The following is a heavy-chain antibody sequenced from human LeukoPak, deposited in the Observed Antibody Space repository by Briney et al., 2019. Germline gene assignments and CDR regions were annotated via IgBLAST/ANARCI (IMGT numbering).Heavy chain of an antibody. CDR3: ANFGTDPYCTSTSCYPHYYYGVDV. CDR1: GFTFSNYW. J-gene: IGHJ6*02. D-gene: IGHD2-2*01. V-gene: IGHV3-74*01. Sequence: PGGSLRLSCAASGFTFSNYWMHWVRQAPGKGLVWVSRIKGDGGSPTYADSVKGRFTISRDNAKHTLYLQMNSLRAEDTAVYYCANFGTDPYCTSTSCYPHYYYGVDVWGQGTTVTVSS. CDR2: IKGDGGSP.